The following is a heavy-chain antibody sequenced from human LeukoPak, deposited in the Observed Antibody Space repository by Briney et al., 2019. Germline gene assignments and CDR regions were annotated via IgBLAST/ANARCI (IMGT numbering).Heavy chain of an antibody. D-gene: IGHD6-13*01. V-gene: IGHV4-34*01. CDR2: INHSGST. CDR1: GGPFCGYY. J-gene: IGHJ5*02. CDR3: ARGRASSSPKRKGWFDP. Sequence: SETLSLLCGVYGGPFCGYYWSWIRQPPGKGGEWIGEINHSGSTNHTPPLKSRVTLPVDTSKNQYSLKLSSVTAADTAVYYCARGRASSSPKRKGWFDPWGQGTLVTVSS.